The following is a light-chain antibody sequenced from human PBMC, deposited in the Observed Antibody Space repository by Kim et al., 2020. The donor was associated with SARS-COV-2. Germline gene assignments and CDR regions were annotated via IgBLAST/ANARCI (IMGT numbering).Light chain of an antibody. CDR1: SSNIGSNT. Sequence: QGVTIPCSGSSSNIGSNTVNWYHQLPGTAPKLLIYSNNQRPSGVPDRFSGSKSGTSASLAISGLQSEDEADYYCAAWDDSLNGRGVFGGGTQLTVL. V-gene: IGLV1-44*01. CDR3: AAWDDSLNGRGV. J-gene: IGLJ2*01. CDR2: SNN.